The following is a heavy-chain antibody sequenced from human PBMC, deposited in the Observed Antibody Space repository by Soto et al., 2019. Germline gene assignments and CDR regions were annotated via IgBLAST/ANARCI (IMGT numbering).Heavy chain of an antibody. D-gene: IGHD6-6*01. V-gene: IGHV4-59*01. J-gene: IGHJ4*02. CDR2: VYYSGGT. CDR1: GGSISSYY. CDR3: ARGVLVEGTSSPDMFDY. Sequence: SETLSLTCTVSGGSISSYYLSWIRQPPGKGLEWIGYVYYSGGTNYNPSLKGRVTILLDAPKNQFSLKLSSVIAADTAVYYCARGVLVEGTSSPDMFDYWGQGTQVTVSS.